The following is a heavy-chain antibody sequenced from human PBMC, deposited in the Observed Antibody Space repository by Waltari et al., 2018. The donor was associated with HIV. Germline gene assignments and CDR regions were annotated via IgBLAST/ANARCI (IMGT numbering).Heavy chain of an antibody. V-gene: IGHV3-21*01. D-gene: IGHD3-10*01. CDR3: ARGGGYSGENWFDP. J-gene: IGHJ5*02. CDR1: GFPFSSYS. Sequence: EVQLVESGGGLVTPGGSLRLSCAASGFPFSSYSMNWVRQAPGKGLEWVSSISSSSSYIYYADSVKGRFTISRDNAKNSLYLQMNSLRAEDTAVYYCARGGGYSGENWFDPWGQGTLVTVSS. CDR2: ISSSSSYI.